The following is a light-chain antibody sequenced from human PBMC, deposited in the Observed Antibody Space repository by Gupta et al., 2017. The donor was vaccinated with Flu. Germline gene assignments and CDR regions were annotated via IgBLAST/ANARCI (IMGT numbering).Light chain of an antibody. J-gene: IGKJ1*01. CDR1: QDVRSD. Sequence: AIQLTQSPSSLSASVGDRVTITCRASQDVRSDLAWVQQKPGKAPKLLIYAATTFQYGVPSRFSGSGSGTHFTLTVSSLQPGDFATEYCLQDNNYPPTFGQGTKVEIK. CDR3: LQDNNYPPT. V-gene: IGKV1-6*01. CDR2: AAT.